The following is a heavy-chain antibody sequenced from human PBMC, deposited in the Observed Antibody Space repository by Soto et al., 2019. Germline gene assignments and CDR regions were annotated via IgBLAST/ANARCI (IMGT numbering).Heavy chain of an antibody. Sequence: TSETLSLTCTVSGGSISSGDYYWSWIRQPPGKGLEWIGYIYYSGSTYYNPSLKSRVTISVDTSKNQFSLKLSSVTAADTAVYYCARHRYSYGVYYFDYWGQGTLVTVSS. CDR2: IYYSGST. CDR1: GGSISSGDYY. V-gene: IGHV4-30-4*01. CDR3: ARHRYSYGVYYFDY. D-gene: IGHD5-18*01. J-gene: IGHJ4*02.